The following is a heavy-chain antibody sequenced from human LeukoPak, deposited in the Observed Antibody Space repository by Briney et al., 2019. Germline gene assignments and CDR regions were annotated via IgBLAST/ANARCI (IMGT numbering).Heavy chain of an antibody. D-gene: IGHD6-19*01. J-gene: IGHJ6*04. CDR2: IYYSGST. Sequence: KPSETLSLTCTVSGCSISSYYWSWIRQPPGKGLEWIGYIYYSGSTNYNPSLKSRVTISVDTSKNQFSLKLSSVTAADTAVYYCARDLSSGWSNYYYGMDVWGKGTTVTVSS. CDR1: GCSISSYY. CDR3: ARDLSSGWSNYYYGMDV. V-gene: IGHV4-59*01.